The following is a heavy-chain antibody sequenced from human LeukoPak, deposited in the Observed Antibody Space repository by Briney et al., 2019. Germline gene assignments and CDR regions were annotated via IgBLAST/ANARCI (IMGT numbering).Heavy chain of an antibody. D-gene: IGHD6-13*01. CDR2: INHSGST. J-gene: IGHJ4*02. CDR3: ASGEAAAPYYFDY. V-gene: IGHV4-34*01. Sequence: SEPLSLTCAGSGGSFSGYYWSWIRQPPGKGLEWIGEINHSGSTNYNPSLKSRVTISVDTSKNQFSLKLSSVTAADTAVYYCASGEAAAPYYFDYWGQGTLVTVSS. CDR1: GGSFSGYY.